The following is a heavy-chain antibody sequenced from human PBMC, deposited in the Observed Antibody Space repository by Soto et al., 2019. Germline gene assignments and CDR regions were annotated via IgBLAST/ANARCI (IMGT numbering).Heavy chain of an antibody. CDR3: ARDPWAADY. CDR1: GFTVSTKY. D-gene: IGHD3-16*01. CDR2: IYSGGST. Sequence: EVQLVESGGGLVQPGGSLRLSCAASGFTVSTKYMSWVRQAPGKGLEWVSVIYSGGSTFYADSVRGRFTISRDNSKNTVNLQMSSLRAEDTAEYYCARDPWAADYCGQGTLVTVSS. J-gene: IGHJ4*02. V-gene: IGHV3-66*01.